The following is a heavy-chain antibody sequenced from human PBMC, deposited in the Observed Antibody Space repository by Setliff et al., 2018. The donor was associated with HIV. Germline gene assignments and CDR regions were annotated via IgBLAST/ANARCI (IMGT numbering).Heavy chain of an antibody. CDR2: IFYSGFT. D-gene: IGHD3-22*01. CDR1: GDSISTNSPY. CDR3: ARHWDYDRSSSYFRAFDI. Sequence: ETLSLTCTVSGDSISTNSPYWAWIRQPPGKGLEWIGTIFYSGFTYYNPSLKSRVSIAVDTSKNQISLRLSSVTVAETAVYYCARHWDYDRSSSYFRAFDIWGQGTMVTVSS. V-gene: IGHV4-39*01. J-gene: IGHJ3*02.